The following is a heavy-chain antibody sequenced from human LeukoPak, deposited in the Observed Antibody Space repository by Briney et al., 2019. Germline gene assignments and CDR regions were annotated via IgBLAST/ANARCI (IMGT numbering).Heavy chain of an antibody. J-gene: IGHJ4*02. CDR3: ARDIYMGYYFDY. CDR1: GFTFSTYA. D-gene: IGHD1-26*01. CDR2: ISGSGSST. Sequence: PGGSLRLSCAASGFTFSTYAMTWVRQAPGQGLEWVSSISGSGSSTYYADSVKGRFTISRDNSKNTLYLQMNSLRAEDTAVYYCARDIYMGYYFDYWGQGTLVTGSS. V-gene: IGHV3-23*01.